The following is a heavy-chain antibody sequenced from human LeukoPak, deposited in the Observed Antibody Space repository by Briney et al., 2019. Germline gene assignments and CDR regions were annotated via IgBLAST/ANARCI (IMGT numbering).Heavy chain of an antibody. D-gene: IGHD2-2*01. V-gene: IGHV3-21*01. CDR3: AREDQLLFNYYMDA. CDR1: GFTFSSYS. J-gene: IGHJ6*03. Sequence: GGSLRLSCAASGFTFSSYSMNWVRQAPGKGLEWVSSISSSSSYIYYADSVKGRFTISRDNAKNSLYLQMNSLRAEDTAVYYCAREDQLLFNYYMDAWGKGTTVTVSS. CDR2: ISSSSSYI.